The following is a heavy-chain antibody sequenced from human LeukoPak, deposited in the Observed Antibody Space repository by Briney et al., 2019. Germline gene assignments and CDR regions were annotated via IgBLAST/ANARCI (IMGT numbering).Heavy chain of an antibody. CDR3: ARDRRGSSGYYFTLDY. J-gene: IGHJ4*02. CDR1: GFTFSSYA. V-gene: IGHV3-30*01. CDR2: ISYDGSNK. D-gene: IGHD3-22*01. Sequence: GGSLRLSGAASGFTFSSYAMHWVRQAPGKGLEWVAVISYDGSNKYYADSVKGRFTISRDNSKNTLYLQMNSLRAEDTAVYYCARDRRGSSGYYFTLDYWGQGTLVTVSS.